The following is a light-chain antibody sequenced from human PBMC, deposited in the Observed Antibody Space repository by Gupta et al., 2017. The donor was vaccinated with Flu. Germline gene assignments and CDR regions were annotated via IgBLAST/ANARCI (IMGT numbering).Light chain of an antibody. V-gene: IGLV1-40*01. CDR3: YFYANTMSDYVV. J-gene: IGLJ2*01. CDR1: SSNIGAGYD. CDR2: VNS. Sequence: QSVLTQPPSVSGAPGRRVTISCTGSSSNIGAGYDVPWYQQLPGTAHTLRIKVNSNRTSAVPDRCAFSTSGAYDSPALTSLEAEDEAEDDYYFYANTMSDYVVFGGGTKLTVL.